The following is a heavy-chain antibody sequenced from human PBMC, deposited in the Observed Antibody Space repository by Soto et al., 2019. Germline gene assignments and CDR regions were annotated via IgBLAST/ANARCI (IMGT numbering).Heavy chain of an antibody. CDR1: GFTFSSYS. CDR3: ASPLGYCSSTSCSKDY. J-gene: IGHJ4*02. CDR2: ISSSSSYM. D-gene: IGHD2-2*01. V-gene: IGHV3-21*01. Sequence: EVQLVESGGGLVKPGGSLRLSCAASGFTFSSYSMNWVRQAPGKGLEWVSSISSSSSYMYYADSVKGRFTISRDNAKNSLYLQMNSLRAEDTAVYYCASPLGYCSSTSCSKDYWGQGTLVTVSS.